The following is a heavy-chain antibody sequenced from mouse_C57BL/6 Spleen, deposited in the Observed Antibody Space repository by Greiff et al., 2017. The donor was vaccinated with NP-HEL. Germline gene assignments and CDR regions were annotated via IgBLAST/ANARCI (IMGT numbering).Heavy chain of an antibody. CDR3: ARDQGLDAPGFAY. V-gene: IGHV3-1*01. Sequence: EVQRVESGPGMVKPSQSLSLTCTVTGYSITSGYDWHWIRHFPGNKLEWMGYISYSGSTNYNPSLKSRISITHDTSKNHFFLKLNSVTTEDTATYYCARDQGLDAPGFAYWGQGTLVTVSA. CDR1: GYSITSGYD. CDR2: ISYSGST. D-gene: IGHD3-1*01. J-gene: IGHJ3*01.